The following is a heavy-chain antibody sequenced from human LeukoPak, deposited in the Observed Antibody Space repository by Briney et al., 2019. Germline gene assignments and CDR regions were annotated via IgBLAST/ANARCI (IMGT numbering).Heavy chain of an antibody. V-gene: IGHV3-21*01. CDR1: GFTFSSYS. J-gene: IGHJ6*02. CDR2: MSSSSTYI. D-gene: IGHD7-27*01. CDR3: ARVLGGMDV. Sequence: PGGSLRLSCVASGFTFSSYSMNWVRQAPGKGLEWVSSMSSSSTYIYFADSVKGRFTISRDNAKNSLYLQMNSLRAEDTAVYYCARVLGGMDVWGQGTTVTVSS.